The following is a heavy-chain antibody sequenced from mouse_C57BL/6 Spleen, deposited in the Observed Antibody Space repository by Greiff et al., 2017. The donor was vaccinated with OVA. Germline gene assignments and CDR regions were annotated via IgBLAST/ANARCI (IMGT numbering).Heavy chain of an antibody. CDR1: GYTFTDYN. D-gene: IGHD2-3*01. CDR2: INPNNGGT. V-gene: IGHV1-18*01. Sequence: VQLKESGPELVKPGASVKIPCKASGYTFTDYNMDWVKQSHGKSLEWIGAINPNNGGTIYNQKFKGKATLTVDMSSSTAYMELRSLTSEDTAVYYCARWLLGMDYWGQGTSVTVSS. J-gene: IGHJ4*01. CDR3: ARWLLGMDY.